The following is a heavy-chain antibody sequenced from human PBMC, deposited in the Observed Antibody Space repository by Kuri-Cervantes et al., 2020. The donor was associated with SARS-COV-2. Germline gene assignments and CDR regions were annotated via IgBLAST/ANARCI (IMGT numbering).Heavy chain of an antibody. J-gene: IGHJ4*02. Sequence: GSLRLSCAIYGGSLSGSYWSWIRQSPGKRLEWIGEVNHNGGANYNPSLRSRVTISVDPSKAQFSLNLSSVTAADTAVYYCARDPPSRRNDYWGQGTLVTVSS. CDR1: GGSLSGSY. V-gene: IGHV4-34*01. CDR2: VNHNGGA. CDR3: ARDPPSRRNDY.